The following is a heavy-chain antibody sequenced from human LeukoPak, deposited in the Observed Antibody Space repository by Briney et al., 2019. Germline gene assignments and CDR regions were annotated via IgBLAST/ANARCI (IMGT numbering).Heavy chain of an antibody. CDR2: MYYIGNA. J-gene: IGHJ4*02. CDR3: ARDRGEWELLRSDY. Sequence: TSETLSLTCTVSGGSVKNSNYYWGWIRQPPGKDLEWVGSMYYIGNAYYSPTLMSRVTISVDTSKNQFSLKLSSVTAADTAVYYCARDRGEWELLRSDYWGQGTLVTVSS. D-gene: IGHD1-26*01. CDR1: GGSVKNSNYY. V-gene: IGHV4-39*07.